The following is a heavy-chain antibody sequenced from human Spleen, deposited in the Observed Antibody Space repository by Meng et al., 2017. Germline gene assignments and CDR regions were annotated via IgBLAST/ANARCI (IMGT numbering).Heavy chain of an antibody. CDR3: ARETWNYGHHWFDP. CDR2: INHSGST. CDR1: GGSFSDYY. D-gene: IGHD1-7*01. J-gene: IGHJ5*02. V-gene: IGHV4-34*01. Sequence: QWQLQQWGAGLLKPSETLSLTCVVSGGSFSDYYWSWIRQPPGKGLEWIGEINHSGSTNYNPSLESRATISVDTSQNNLSLKLSSVTASDTAMYYCARETWNYGHHWFDPWGQGTLVTVSS.